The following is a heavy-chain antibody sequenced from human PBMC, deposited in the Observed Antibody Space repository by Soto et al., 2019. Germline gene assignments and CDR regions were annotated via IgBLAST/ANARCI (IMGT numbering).Heavy chain of an antibody. D-gene: IGHD3-9*01. CDR1: GGSISSSSYY. Sequence: SETLSLTCTVSGGSISSSSYYWGWIRQPPGKGLEWIGSIYYSGSTYYNPSLKSRVTISVDTSKNQFSLKLSSVTAADTAVYYCARQVDDILTGYYLYFDGMDVWGQGTTVTVSS. J-gene: IGHJ6*02. V-gene: IGHV4-39*01. CDR2: IYYSGST. CDR3: ARQVDDILTGYYLYFDGMDV.